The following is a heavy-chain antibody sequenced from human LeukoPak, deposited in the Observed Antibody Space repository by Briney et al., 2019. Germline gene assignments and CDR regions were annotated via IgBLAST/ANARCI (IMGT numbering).Heavy chain of an antibody. V-gene: IGHV1-24*01. J-gene: IGHJ4*02. Sequence: ASVKVSCKVSGDTLSEFPMHWVRQAPGKGLEWMGGFDPEKSETIYPQKLRGRVSMTEETSTGTASMELSSLTSEDTAVYVCATGNSLGYCKGGRCFNYWGQGTQVIVSS. CDR2: FDPEKSET. CDR3: ATGNSLGYCKGGRCFNY. CDR1: GDTLSEFP. D-gene: IGHD2-15*01.